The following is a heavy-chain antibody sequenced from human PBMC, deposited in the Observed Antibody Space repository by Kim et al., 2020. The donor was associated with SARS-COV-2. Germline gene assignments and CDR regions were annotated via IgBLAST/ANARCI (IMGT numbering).Heavy chain of an antibody. D-gene: IGHD5-12*01. CDR1: GYTFTSYA. Sequence: ASVKVSCKASGYTFTSYAMHWVRQAPGQRLEWMGWINAGNGNTKYSQKFQGRVTITRDTSASTAYMELSSLRSEDTAVYYCARPHPTKNYYYGMDVWGQGTTVTVSS. J-gene: IGHJ6*02. V-gene: IGHV1-3*01. CDR2: INAGNGNT. CDR3: ARPHPTKNYYYGMDV.